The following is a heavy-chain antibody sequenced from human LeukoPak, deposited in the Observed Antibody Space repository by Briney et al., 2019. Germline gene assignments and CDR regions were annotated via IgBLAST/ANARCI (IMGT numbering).Heavy chain of an antibody. J-gene: IGHJ4*02. CDR1: GFTFSTYG. V-gene: IGHV3-33*01. CDR2: IWYDGINK. Sequence: TGGSLRLSCAVSGFTFSTYGMYWVRQAPGKGLEWVAVIWYDGINKYYADSVKGRFTISRDNSKNTLYLHMNSLRVEDTAVYYCARQDRFYYDSSAYSLDCWGQGTLVTVSS. CDR3: ARQDRFYYDSSAYSLDC. D-gene: IGHD3-22*01.